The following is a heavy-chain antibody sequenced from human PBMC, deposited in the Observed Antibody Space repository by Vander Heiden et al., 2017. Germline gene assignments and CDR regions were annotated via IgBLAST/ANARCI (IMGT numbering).Heavy chain of an antibody. D-gene: IGHD6-13*01. Sequence: QLQLQESGPGLVKPSETLSLTCTVSGGSISSRRYYWGWIRQPPGKGLEWIGSIYYSGSTYYNPSLKSRVTISVDTSKNQFSLKLSSVTAADTAVYYCARLKRSIAAAGTSWFDYWGQGTLVTVSS. CDR3: ARLKRSIAAAGTSWFDY. CDR2: IYYSGST. CDR1: GGSISSRRYY. J-gene: IGHJ4*02. V-gene: IGHV4-39*01.